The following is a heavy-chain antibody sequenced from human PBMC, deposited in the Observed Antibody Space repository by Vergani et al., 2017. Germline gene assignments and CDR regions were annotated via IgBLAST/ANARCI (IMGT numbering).Heavy chain of an antibody. CDR3: ARDPLSHSSGWTYYFDY. J-gene: IGHJ4*02. D-gene: IGHD6-19*01. V-gene: IGHV1-3*01. CDR1: GYTFTSYA. CDR2: INAGNGNT. Sequence: QVQLVQSGAEVKKPGASVKVSCKASGYTFTSYAMHWVRQAPGQRLEWMGWINAGNGNTKYSQKFQGRVTITRDTSASTAYMELSSLRSEDTAVYYCARDPLSHSSGWTYYFDYWGQGTLVTVSS.